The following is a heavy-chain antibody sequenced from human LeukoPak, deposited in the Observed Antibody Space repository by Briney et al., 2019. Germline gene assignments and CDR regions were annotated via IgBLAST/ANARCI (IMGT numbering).Heavy chain of an antibody. D-gene: IGHD2-15*01. V-gene: IGHV4-4*07. CDR3: ARDTLLSHYYYYGMDV. J-gene: IGHJ6*02. CDR1: GGSISSYY. CDR2: IYTSGST. Sequence: SETLSLTCTVSGGSISSYYWSWIRQPAGKGLEWIGRIYTSGSTNYNPSLKSRVTMSVDTSKNQFSLKLSSVTAADTAVYYCARDTLLSHYYYYGMDVWGQGTTVTVSS.